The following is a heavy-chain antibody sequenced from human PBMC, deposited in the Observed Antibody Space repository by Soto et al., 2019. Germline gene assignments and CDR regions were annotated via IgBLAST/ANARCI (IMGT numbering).Heavy chain of an antibody. CDR1: GFPFSTYW. J-gene: IGHJ6*02. V-gene: IGHV3-74*01. CDR2: INNDGSTT. Sequence: GGSLRLSCAASGFPFSTYWMHWVRQAPGKGPVWVSRINNDGSTTRYADSVKGRFTISRDNAKNTLYLQMNSLRAEDTAVYYCASQGLYYYGLDVWGQGTTVTVS. CDR3: ASQGLYYYGLDV.